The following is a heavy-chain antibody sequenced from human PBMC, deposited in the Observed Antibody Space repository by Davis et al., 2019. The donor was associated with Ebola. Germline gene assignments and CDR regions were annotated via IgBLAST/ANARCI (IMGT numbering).Heavy chain of an antibody. J-gene: IGHJ6*02. D-gene: IGHD5-12*01. V-gene: IGHV4-59*01. CDR2: IYYSGST. Sequence: SETLSLTCTVSGGSISSYYWSWIRQPPGKGLEWIGYIYYSGSTNYNPSLKSRVTISVDTSKNQFSLKLSSVTAADTAVYYCARGPEAIVATPYYYYGMDVWGQGTTVTVSS. CDR1: GGSISSYY. CDR3: ARGPEAIVATPYYYYGMDV.